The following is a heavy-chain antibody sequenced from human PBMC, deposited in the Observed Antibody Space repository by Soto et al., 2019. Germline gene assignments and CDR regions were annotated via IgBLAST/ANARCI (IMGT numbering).Heavy chain of an antibody. J-gene: IGHJ4*02. Sequence: GGSLRLSCAASGFTFSSYSMNWVRQAPGKGLEWVSYISSSSSTIYYADSVKGRFTISRDNAKNSLYLQMNSLRDEDTAVYYCARDYDYGDYGSFLDYWGQGTLVTVSS. D-gene: IGHD4-17*01. CDR2: ISSSSSTI. V-gene: IGHV3-48*02. CDR3: ARDYDYGDYGSFLDY. CDR1: GFTFSSYS.